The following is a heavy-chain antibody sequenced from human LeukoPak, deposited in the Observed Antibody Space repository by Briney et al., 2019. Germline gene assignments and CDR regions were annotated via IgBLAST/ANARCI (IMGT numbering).Heavy chain of an antibody. CDR2: INWNGGST. CDR1: GFTFDDYG. D-gene: IGHD3-10*01. V-gene: IGHV3-20*04. J-gene: IGHJ6*03. Sequence: PGGSLRLSCAASGFTFDDYGMSWVRQAPGKGLEWVSGINWNGGSTGYADSVKGRFTISRDNAKNSLYLQMNSLRAEDTALYYCARERSRGSGIFYCYYYYMDVWGKGTTVTVSS. CDR3: ARERSRGSGIFYCYYYYMDV.